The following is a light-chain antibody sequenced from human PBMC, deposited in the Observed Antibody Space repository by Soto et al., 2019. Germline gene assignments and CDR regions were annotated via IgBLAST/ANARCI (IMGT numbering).Light chain of an antibody. V-gene: IGKV1-5*03. J-gene: IGKJ1*01. CDR2: KAS. Sequence: DIQMTQSPSTLSASVGDRVTITCRASQSISSGLAWYQQKPGKAPKILIYKASSLESGVPSRFSGSASGTEFTLTISSLQPDDFATYYCQHYNSLWTFGQGTKVEIK. CDR1: QSISSG. CDR3: QHYNSLWT.